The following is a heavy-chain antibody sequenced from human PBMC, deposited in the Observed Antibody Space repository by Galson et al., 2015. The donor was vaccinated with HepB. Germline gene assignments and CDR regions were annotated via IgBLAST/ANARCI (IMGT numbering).Heavy chain of an antibody. CDR3: AKDRGAVDTDYFGN. CDR1: GFTFSSYG. V-gene: IGHV3-30*18. CDR2: ISYDGSNK. J-gene: IGHJ4*02. D-gene: IGHD5-18*01. Sequence: SLRLSCAASGFTFSSYGMHWVRQAPGKGLEWVAVISYDGSNKYYADSVKGRFTISRDNSKNTLYLQMNSLRAEDTAVYYCAKDRGAVDTDYFGNWGQGTLVTVSS.